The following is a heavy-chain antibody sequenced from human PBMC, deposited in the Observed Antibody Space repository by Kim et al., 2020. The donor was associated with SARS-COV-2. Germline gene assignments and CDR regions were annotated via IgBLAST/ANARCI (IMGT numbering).Heavy chain of an antibody. J-gene: IGHJ6*02. V-gene: IGHV3-23*01. CDR3: AKMGTGNYYGMDV. D-gene: IGHD1-1*01. Sequence: YADAGKGRFTISRDSSKNTLNLQMNSLRAEDTAVYYCAKMGTGNYYGMDVWGQGTTVTVS.